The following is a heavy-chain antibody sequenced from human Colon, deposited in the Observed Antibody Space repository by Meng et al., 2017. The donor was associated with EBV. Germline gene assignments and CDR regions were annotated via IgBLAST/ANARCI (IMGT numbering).Heavy chain of an antibody. CDR2: IDDSGST. D-gene: IGHD1-26*01. CDR3: ARGKQDAWELLAY. V-gene: IGHV4-4*02. CDR1: GVSISSNIR. J-gene: IGHJ4*02. Sequence: QGQPEESGPGLVKPSGTPSLTCGVSGVSISSNIRWTWVRQPPGKGLEWIGDIDDSGSTNYNPSLNSRISISLDKSKNHFSLKVNSVTAADTAVYYCARGKQDAWELLAYWGQGALVTVSS.